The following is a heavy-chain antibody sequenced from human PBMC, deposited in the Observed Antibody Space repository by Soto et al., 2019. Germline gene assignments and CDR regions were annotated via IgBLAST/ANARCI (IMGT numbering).Heavy chain of an antibody. Sequence: ASVKVSCKASGYTFTGYYMHWVRQAPGQGLEWMGWINPNSGGTNYAQKFQGWVTMTRDTSISTAYMELSRLRSDDTAVYYCARGIGDTAMDDYYYYYGMDVWGQGTTVTVSS. J-gene: IGHJ6*02. CDR2: INPNSGGT. CDR3: ARGIGDTAMDDYYYYYGMDV. CDR1: GYTFTGYY. D-gene: IGHD5-18*01. V-gene: IGHV1-2*04.